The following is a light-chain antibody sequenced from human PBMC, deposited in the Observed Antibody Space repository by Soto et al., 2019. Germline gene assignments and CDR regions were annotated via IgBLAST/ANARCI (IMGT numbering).Light chain of an antibody. CDR2: DVY. CDR1: SSDV. CDR3: SSYAGRHVGV. V-gene: IGLV2-11*01. Sequence: QSVLTQSRSVSGSPGQSVTISCTGTSSDVSWYQHHPGKAPKLMIYDVYKRPSGVPGRFSGSKSGNTASLTISGLQAEDEADYYCSSYAGRHVGVFGGGTKLTVL. J-gene: IGLJ3*02.